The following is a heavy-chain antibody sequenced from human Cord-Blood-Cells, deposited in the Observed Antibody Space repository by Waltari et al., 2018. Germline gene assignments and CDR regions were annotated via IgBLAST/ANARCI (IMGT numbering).Heavy chain of an antibody. CDR3: ARDVSIAARPDYYYYGMDV. D-gene: IGHD6-6*01. J-gene: IGHJ6*02. V-gene: IGHV1-3*01. Sequence: QVQLVQSGAEVKKPGASVKVSCKASGYTFTSYAMHWVRQAPGQRLEWMGWINAGNGNTKYSQKFQGRVTITRDTSASTAYMELSSLRSEDTAVYYCARDVSIAARPDYYYYGMDVWGQGTTVTVSS. CDR2: INAGNGNT. CDR1: GYTFTSYA.